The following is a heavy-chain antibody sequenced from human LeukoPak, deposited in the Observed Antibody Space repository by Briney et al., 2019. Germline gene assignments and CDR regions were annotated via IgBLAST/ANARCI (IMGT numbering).Heavy chain of an antibody. V-gene: IGHV4-4*02. CDR2: IYHTGST. J-gene: IGHJ3*02. Sequence: SETLSLTCAVSGDSISSSNWWSWVRQPPGKGLEWIGEIYHTGSTNYNPSLKSRVTISVDKSKNQFSLRLSSVTAADTAVYYCARPHLDRIAAGPTRGGSTFNIWGQGTMVTVSS. CDR1: GDSISSSNW. CDR3: ARPHLDRIAAGPTRGGSTFNI. D-gene: IGHD6-13*01.